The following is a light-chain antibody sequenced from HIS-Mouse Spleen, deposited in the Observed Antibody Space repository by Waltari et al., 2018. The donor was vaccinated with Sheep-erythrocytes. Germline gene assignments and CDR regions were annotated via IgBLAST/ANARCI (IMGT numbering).Light chain of an antibody. CDR2: DVS. Sequence: QSALTQPRPVSGSPGQSVTISCPGTSSDVGAYNYVPWYQQHPGKAPKLMIYDVSKRPSGVPDRFSGSKSGNTASLTISGLQAEDEADYYCCSYAGSYNHVFATGTKVTVL. V-gene: IGLV2-11*01. CDR3: CSYAGSYNHV. CDR1: SSDVGAYNY. J-gene: IGLJ1*01.